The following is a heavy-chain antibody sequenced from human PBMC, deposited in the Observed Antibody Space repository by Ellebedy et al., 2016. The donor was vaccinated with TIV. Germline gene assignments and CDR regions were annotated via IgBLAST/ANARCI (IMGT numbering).Heavy chain of an antibody. CDR1: GFTAFNFA. CDR2: ISGSASVT. CDR3: ARSYGARTSGP. D-gene: IGHD3-16*01. V-gene: IGHV3-48*03. J-gene: IGHJ5*02. Sequence: GESLKISCEASGFTAFNFAMNWVRQAPGKGLEWVSYISGSASVTAYADSVKGRFTISRDNARTSLYLQMNSLRVDDTAMYYCARSYGARTSGPWGQGTLVTVSS.